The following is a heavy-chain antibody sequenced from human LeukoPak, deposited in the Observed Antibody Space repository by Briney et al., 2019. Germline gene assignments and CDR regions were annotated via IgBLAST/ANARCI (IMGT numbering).Heavy chain of an antibody. Sequence: ASVKVSCKASGYTFTGYYMHWVRQAPGQGLEWMGWINPNSGGTNYAQKFQGWVTMTRDTSTSTAYMELSRLRSDDTAVYYCARDGGYCSSTSCSEYFDYWGQGTLVTVSS. J-gene: IGHJ4*02. CDR2: INPNSGGT. CDR3: ARDGGYCSSTSCSEYFDY. CDR1: GYTFTGYY. D-gene: IGHD2-2*01. V-gene: IGHV1-2*04.